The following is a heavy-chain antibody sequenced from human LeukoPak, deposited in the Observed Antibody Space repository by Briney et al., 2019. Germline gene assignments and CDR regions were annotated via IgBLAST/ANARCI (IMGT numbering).Heavy chain of an antibody. Sequence: SETLSLTCAVYGGSFSGYYWSWIRQPPGKGLEWIGEINNSGSTNYNPSLKSRVTISVDTSKNQFSLKLSSVTAADTAVYYCARVLRYYYDSSGRNWFDPWGQGTLVTVSS. CDR1: GGSFSGYY. CDR3: ARVLRYYYDSSGRNWFDP. J-gene: IGHJ5*02. V-gene: IGHV4-34*01. D-gene: IGHD3-22*01. CDR2: INNSGST.